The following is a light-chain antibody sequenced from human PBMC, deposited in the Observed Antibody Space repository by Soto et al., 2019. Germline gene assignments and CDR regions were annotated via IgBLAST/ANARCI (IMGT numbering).Light chain of an antibody. CDR2: EVS. Sequence: QSALTQPPSASGSPGQSVTIPCTGTSSDVGGYNYVSWYQQHPDKVPKLLIYEVSKRPSGVPDRFSGSKSGNTASLTVSGLQAEDEADYYCSSYGGSTNFVFGNGTKVTVL. V-gene: IGLV2-8*01. J-gene: IGLJ1*01. CDR3: SSYGGSTNFV. CDR1: SSDVGGYNY.